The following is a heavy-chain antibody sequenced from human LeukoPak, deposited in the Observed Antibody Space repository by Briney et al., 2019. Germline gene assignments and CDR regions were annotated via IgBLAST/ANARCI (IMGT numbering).Heavy chain of an antibody. V-gene: IGHV4-59*08. CDR3: ARPSRTGSGWDAFDI. J-gene: IGHJ3*02. CDR1: GGSISNYY. D-gene: IGHD3-22*01. Sequence: SETLSLTCTVSGGSISNYYWSWIRQPPGKELEWIGYISYRGSTNYNPSLTSRVTISVDTSKNQFSLNLSSVTAADTAVYYCARPSRTGSGWDAFDIWGQGTMVTVSS. CDR2: ISYRGST.